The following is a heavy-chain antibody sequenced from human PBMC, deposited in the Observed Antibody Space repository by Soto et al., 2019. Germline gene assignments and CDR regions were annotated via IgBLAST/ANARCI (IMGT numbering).Heavy chain of an antibody. V-gene: IGHV4-31*03. J-gene: IGHJ5*02. CDR2: IYYSGST. Sequence: SETLSLTCTVSGGSISSGGYYWSWIRQHPGKGLEWIGYIYYSGSTYYNPSLKSRVTISVDTSKNQFSLKLNSVTAADTAVYYCARGYNWNYWFDPWGQGTLVTVSS. CDR3: ARGYNWNYWFDP. CDR1: GGSISSGGYY. D-gene: IGHD1-7*01.